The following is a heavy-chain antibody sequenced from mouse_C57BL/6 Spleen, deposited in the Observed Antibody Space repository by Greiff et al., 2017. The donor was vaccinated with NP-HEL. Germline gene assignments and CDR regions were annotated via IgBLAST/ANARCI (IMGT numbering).Heavy chain of an antibody. Sequence: VQLQQSGAELVRPGASVKLSCTASGFNIKDYYMHWVKQRPEQGLEWIGRIDPEDGDTEYAPKFQGKATMTADTSSNTAYLQLSSLTSEDTAVYYCTGTMVTTGGLDYWGQGTTLTVSS. CDR2: IDPEDGDT. D-gene: IGHD2-2*01. CDR3: TGTMVTTGGLDY. J-gene: IGHJ2*01. V-gene: IGHV14-1*01. CDR1: GFNIKDYY.